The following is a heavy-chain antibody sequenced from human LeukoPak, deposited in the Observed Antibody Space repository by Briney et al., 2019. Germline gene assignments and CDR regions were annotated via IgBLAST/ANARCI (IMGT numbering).Heavy chain of an antibody. D-gene: IGHD1-26*01. CDR2: IIPIFGTA. Sequence: GASVMVSCKASGGTFSSYSISWVRQAPGQGLEWMGGIIPIFGTANYAQKFQGRVTITTDESTSTAYMELSSLRSEDTAVYYGARLIVEEGIADYLFDYWGQGTLVTVSP. CDR1: GGTFSSYS. J-gene: IGHJ4*02. V-gene: IGHV1-69*05. CDR3: ARLIVEEGIADYLFDY.